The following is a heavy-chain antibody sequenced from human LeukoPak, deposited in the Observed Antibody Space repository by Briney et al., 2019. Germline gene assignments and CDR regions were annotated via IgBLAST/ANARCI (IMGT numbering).Heavy chain of an antibody. V-gene: IGHV4-59*01. CDR3: AGLPDVSGWPFDY. CDR2: IRYSGRT. J-gene: IGHJ4*02. Sequence: SETLSLTCTASDDSISRDFWTWIRQPPGKGLEWIGYIRYSGRTEYNPSLKSRVTISIQTSKNQFSLKLTSVTAADTAIYYCAGLPDVSGWPFDYWGQGILVTVPS. D-gene: IGHD6-19*01. CDR1: DDSISRDF.